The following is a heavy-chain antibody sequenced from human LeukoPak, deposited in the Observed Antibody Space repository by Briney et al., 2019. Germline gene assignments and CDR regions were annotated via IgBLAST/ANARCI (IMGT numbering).Heavy chain of an antibody. D-gene: IGHD5/OR15-5a*01. CDR2: INSNGSST. V-gene: IGHV3-74*01. Sequence: GGSLRLSCAASGFTFSSYWMHWVRQAPGKGLVWLSQINSNGSSTTYADSVKGRFTISRDNSKNTLYLRMNRLSAYDTAVYYCDLGPVSRSNLEYWGQGTLVTVSS. CDR3: DLGPVSRSNLEY. J-gene: IGHJ4*02. CDR1: GFTFSSYW.